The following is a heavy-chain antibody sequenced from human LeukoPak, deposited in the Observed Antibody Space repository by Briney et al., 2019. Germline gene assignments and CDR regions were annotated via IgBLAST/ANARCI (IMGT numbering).Heavy chain of an antibody. D-gene: IGHD1-14*01. CDR3: ARATGVGDAFDI. Sequence: SETLSLTCAVYGGSFSGYYWSWIRQPPGKGLEWIGYIYYSGSTNYNPSLKSRVTISVDTSKNQFSLKLSSVTAADTAVYYCARATGVGDAFDIWGQGTMVTVSS. J-gene: IGHJ3*02. CDR1: GGSFSGYY. CDR2: IYYSGST. V-gene: IGHV4-59*01.